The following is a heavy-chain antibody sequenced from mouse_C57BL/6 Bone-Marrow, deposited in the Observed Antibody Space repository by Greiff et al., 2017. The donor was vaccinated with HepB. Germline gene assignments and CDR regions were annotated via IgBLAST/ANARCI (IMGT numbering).Heavy chain of an antibody. V-gene: IGHV1-81*01. CDR2: IYPRSGNT. D-gene: IGHD2-5*01. Sequence: QVQLQQSGAELARPGASVKLSCKASGYTFTSYGISWVKQRTGQGLEWIGVIYPRSGNTYYNEKFKGKATLTADKSSSTAYMELRSLTSEDSAVYFCARGGSNYCAMDYWGQGTSVTVSS. CDR1: GYTFTSYG. J-gene: IGHJ4*01. CDR3: ARGGSNYCAMDY.